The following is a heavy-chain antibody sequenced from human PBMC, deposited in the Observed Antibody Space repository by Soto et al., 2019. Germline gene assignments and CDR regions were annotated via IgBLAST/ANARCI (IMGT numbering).Heavy chain of an antibody. Sequence: TLSLTCTVSGGSISGHYWTWIRQPPGKGLEWIGYIFYSGSTNYNPSLKSRVTISVDTSKNQFSLKLSSVTAADTAVYYCARVGSSGWSPDYWGPGTLVTVSS. CDR1: GGSISGHY. CDR3: ARVGSSGWSPDY. D-gene: IGHD6-19*01. V-gene: IGHV4-59*11. J-gene: IGHJ4*02. CDR2: IFYSGST.